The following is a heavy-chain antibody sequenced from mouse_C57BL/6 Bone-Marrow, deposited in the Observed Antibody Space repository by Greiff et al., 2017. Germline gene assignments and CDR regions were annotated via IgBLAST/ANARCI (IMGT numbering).Heavy chain of an antibody. CDR2: IHPNSGST. D-gene: IGHD2-3*01. J-gene: IGHJ4*01. CDR1: GYTFTSYW. V-gene: IGHV1-64*01. CDR3: ARRWLLPYYYAIDY. Sequence: VQLQQPGAELVKPGASVTLSCKASGYTFTSYWMHWVKQRPGQGLEWIGMIHPNSGSTNYNEKFKSKATLTVDKSSSTAYMQLSSLTSEDSAVYYCARRWLLPYYYAIDYWGQGTSVTVSS.